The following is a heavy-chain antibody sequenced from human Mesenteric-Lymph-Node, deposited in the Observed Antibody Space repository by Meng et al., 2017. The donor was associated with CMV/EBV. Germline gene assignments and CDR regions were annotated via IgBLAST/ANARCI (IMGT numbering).Heavy chain of an antibody. Sequence: ASVKVSCKASGYTFTSYYMHWVRQAPGQGLEWMGWINPNSGGTNYAQKFQGRVTMIRDTSISTAYMELSRLRSDDTAVYYCARDTARIQLWLGYYYYYGMDVWGQGTTVTVSS. CDR3: ARDTARIQLWLGYYYYYGMDV. J-gene: IGHJ6*02. CDR2: INPNSGGT. D-gene: IGHD5-18*01. CDR1: GYTFTSYY. V-gene: IGHV1-2*02.